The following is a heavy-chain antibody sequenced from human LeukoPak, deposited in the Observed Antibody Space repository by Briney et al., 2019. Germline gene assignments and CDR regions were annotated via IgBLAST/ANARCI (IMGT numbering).Heavy chain of an antibody. Sequence: GESLQISCKGSGYIFTNYWVGGGRRLPGKGLEGRGIIYPNNSDSRYSPSFRGQVTISVDRSITTAYLQWNSLKPSDTAMYYCALSSGAFDSAGYFDYWGLGTLVTVSS. CDR3: ALSSGAFDSAGYFDY. CDR2: IYPNNSDS. D-gene: IGHD2-15*01. CDR1: GYIFTNYW. J-gene: IGHJ4*02. V-gene: IGHV5-51*01.